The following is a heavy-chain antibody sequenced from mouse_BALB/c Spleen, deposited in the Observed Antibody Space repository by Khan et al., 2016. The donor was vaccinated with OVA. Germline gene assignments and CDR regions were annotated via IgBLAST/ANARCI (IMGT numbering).Heavy chain of an antibody. CDR2: IRPYYGDA. CDR1: GYTFTDYA. V-gene: IGHV1S137*01. D-gene: IGHD1-1*02. J-gene: IGHJ3*01. Sequence: QVQLKQSGAELVRPGVSVKISCKGSGYTFTDYAMQWVKQSHAKSLEWIGVIRPYYGDAEYSQKFKGRATMTGDRSSSTAYMELSRLTSEDSAIYYCSRGGKFAYWVQGTLVTVSA. CDR3: SRGGKFAY.